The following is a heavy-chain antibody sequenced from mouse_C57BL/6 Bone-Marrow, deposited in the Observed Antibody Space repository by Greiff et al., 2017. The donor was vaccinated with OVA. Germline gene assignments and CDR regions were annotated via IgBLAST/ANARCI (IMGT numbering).Heavy chain of an antibody. D-gene: IGHD1-1*01. J-gene: IGHJ1*03. CDR2: ISNLAYSI. CDR3: ARHRNYGWYFDV. Sequence: EVMLVESGGGLVQPGGSLKLSCAASGFTFSDYGMAWVRQAPRKGPEWVAFISNLAYSIYYADTVTGRFTISRENAKNTLYLEMSSLRSEDTAMYYCARHRNYGWYFDVWGTGTTVTVSS. CDR1: GFTFSDYG. V-gene: IGHV5-15*01.